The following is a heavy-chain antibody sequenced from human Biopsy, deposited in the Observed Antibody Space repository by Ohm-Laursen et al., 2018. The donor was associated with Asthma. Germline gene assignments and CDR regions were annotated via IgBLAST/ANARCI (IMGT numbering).Heavy chain of an antibody. CDR2: IKTNRRGA. J-gene: IGHJ3*01. Sequence: SLRLSCTAPGFTFGNFAMSWARQAPGKGLEWVSTIKTNRRGADYPDPAKGRFTISRDDSKNTLYLQMSSLRAEDTAVYYCVKDTYEDDYGYYTFDVWGQGTMVTVSS. CDR1: GFTFGNFA. D-gene: IGHD3-22*01. CDR3: VKDTYEDDYGYYTFDV. V-gene: IGHV3-23*01.